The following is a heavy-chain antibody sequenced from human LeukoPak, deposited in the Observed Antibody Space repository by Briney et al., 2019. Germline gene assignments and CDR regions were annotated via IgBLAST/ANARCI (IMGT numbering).Heavy chain of an antibody. CDR2: IYYSGST. J-gene: IGHJ5*02. CDR3: ARVPYSSGWFDP. V-gene: IGHV4-59*01. Sequence: PSETLSLTCTVSGGSISSYYWSWIRQPPGKGLEWIGYIYYSGSTNYNPSLKSRVTISVDTSKNQFSQKLSSVTAADTAVYYCARVPYSSGWFDPWGQGTLVTVSS. CDR1: GGSISSYY. D-gene: IGHD6-19*01.